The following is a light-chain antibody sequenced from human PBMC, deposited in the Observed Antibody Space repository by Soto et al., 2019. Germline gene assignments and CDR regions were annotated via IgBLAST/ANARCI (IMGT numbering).Light chain of an antibody. Sequence: EIVLTQSPATLSLSPGERATLSCRASQSISFHLAWYQQRPGQAPRLLIYDASNRASGIPARFSGSGSGTDFTLSISSLQSEDFAVQHCQHRTNWPSLTFGGGTKVE. V-gene: IGKV3-11*01. J-gene: IGKJ4*01. CDR2: DAS. CDR1: QSISFH. CDR3: QHRTNWPSLT.